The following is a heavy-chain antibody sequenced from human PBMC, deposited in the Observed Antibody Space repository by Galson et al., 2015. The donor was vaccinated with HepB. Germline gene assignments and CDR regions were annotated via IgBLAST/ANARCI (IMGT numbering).Heavy chain of an antibody. J-gene: IGHJ4*02. V-gene: IGHV3-15*01. D-gene: IGHD4-11*01. CDR3: TTFLEMTTVQY. CDR2: IKKNSEGGTT. Sequence: SLRLSCAASGFTFRNAWMSWVRQAPGTGLEWVGRIKKNSEGGTTDYAAPVKGRFTISRDDSKNTLYLEMNSLKTEDTALYYCTTFLEMTTVQYWGQGTLVTVSS. CDR1: GFTFRNAW.